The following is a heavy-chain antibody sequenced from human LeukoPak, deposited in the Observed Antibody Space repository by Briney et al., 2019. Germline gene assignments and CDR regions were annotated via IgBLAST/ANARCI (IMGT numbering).Heavy chain of an antibody. CDR2: IIPIFGTA. CDR1: GGTFSSYA. J-gene: IGHJ6*02. CDR3: ASASPDFWGANRREKYHYYYGMDV. D-gene: IGHD3-3*01. Sequence: ASVKVSCKASGGTFSSYAISWVRQAPGQGLEWMGGIIPIFGTANYAQKFQGRVAITADESTSTAYMELSSLRSEDTAVYYCASASPDFWGANRREKYHYYYGMDVWGQGTTVTVSS. V-gene: IGHV1-69*13.